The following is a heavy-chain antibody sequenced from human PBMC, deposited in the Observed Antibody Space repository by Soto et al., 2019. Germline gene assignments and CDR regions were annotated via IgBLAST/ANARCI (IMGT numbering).Heavy chain of an antibody. J-gene: IGHJ6*03. D-gene: IGHD2-2*03. Sequence: GGSLRLSCAASGFTFSNAWMSWVRQAPGKGLEWVGRIKSKTDGGTTDYAAPVKGRFTISRDDSKNTLYLQMNSLKTEDTAVYYCTTRNGYCSSTSCYAGIGIGTNYYYYMDVWGKGTTVTVSS. CDR2: IKSKTDGGTT. CDR3: TTRNGYCSSTSCYAGIGIGTNYYYYMDV. CDR1: GFTFSNAW. V-gene: IGHV3-15*01.